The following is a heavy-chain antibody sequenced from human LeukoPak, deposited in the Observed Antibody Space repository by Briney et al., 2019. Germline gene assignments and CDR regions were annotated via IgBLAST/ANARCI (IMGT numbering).Heavy chain of an antibody. J-gene: IGHJ3*02. V-gene: IGHV3-23*01. CDR2: IPGSGGST. CDR3: AKDQTSGYSSSWYAFDI. Sequence: GGSLRLSCAASGFTFSSYAMSWVRQAPGQGLEWVSTIPGSGGSTYYADSVKGRFTIFRDNSKNTLYLQMNSLRAEDTAVYYCAKDQTSGYSSSWYAFDIWGQGTMVTVSS. D-gene: IGHD6-13*01. CDR1: GFTFSSYA.